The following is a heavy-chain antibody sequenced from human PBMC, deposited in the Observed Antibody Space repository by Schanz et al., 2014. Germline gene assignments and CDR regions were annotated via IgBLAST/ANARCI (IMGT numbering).Heavy chain of an antibody. Sequence: QVQLVQSGAEVKKPGASVKVSCKSSGYTFTDYHIHWVRQAPGQGLEYMGRINPNSGGTNFAQKFQGRVTMTRDTSITTAYMELRSLTSDDTAVYYCARFNSGSHSPPYYYYGMDVWGQGTTVTVSS. CDR1: GYTFTDYH. CDR3: ARFNSGSHSPPYYYYGMDV. J-gene: IGHJ6*02. CDR2: INPNSGGT. V-gene: IGHV1-2*06. D-gene: IGHD1-26*01.